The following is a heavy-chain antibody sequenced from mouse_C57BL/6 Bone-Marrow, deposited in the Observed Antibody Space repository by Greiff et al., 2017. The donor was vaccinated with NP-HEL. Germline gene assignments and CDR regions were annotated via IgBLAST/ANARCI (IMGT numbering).Heavy chain of an antibody. CDR3: ARRGYAMDY. V-gene: IGHV5-6*02. CDR1: GFTFSSYG. CDR2: ISSGGSYT. J-gene: IGHJ4*01. Sequence: DVMLVESGGDLVKPGGSLKLSCAASGFTFSSYGMSWVRQTPDKRLEWVATISSGGSYTYYPDSVKGRFTISRDNAKNTLYLQMSSLKSEDTAMYYCARRGYAMDYWGQGTSVTVSS.